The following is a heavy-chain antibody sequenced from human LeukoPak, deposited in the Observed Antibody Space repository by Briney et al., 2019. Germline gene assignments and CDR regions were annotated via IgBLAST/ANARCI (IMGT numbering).Heavy chain of an antibody. CDR2: IYHSGST. Sequence: SETLSLTCAVSGGSISSSNWWSWVRQPPGKGLEWIGEIYHSGSTNYNPSLKSRVTISVDKSKNQFSLKLSSVTAADTAVYYCARDSCSSSWCDAFDIWGQGTMVTVSS. V-gene: IGHV4-4*02. CDR1: GGSISSSNW. J-gene: IGHJ3*02. CDR3: ARDSCSSSWCDAFDI. D-gene: IGHD6-13*01.